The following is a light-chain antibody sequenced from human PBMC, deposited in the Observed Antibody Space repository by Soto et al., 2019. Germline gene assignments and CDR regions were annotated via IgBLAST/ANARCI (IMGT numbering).Light chain of an antibody. Sequence: IQLTQSPSSLSASIGDRVTITCRASQDINSYLAWYQQKPGKAPNLLIYEASILQRGVPSRFSGSISGTDLTLTISSLQAEDFETYYCQQTRSYPSTFGGGTKVDIK. J-gene: IGKJ4*01. V-gene: IGKV1-9*01. CDR2: EAS. CDR1: QDINSY. CDR3: QQTRSYPST.